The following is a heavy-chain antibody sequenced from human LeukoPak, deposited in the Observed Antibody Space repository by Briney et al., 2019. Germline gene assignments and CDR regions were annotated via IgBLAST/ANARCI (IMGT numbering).Heavy chain of an antibody. D-gene: IGHD3-3*01. CDR1: GFTFSSYA. Sequence: GGSLRLSCSASGFTFSSYAMHWVRQAPGKGLEYVSAISSNGGSTYYADSVKGRFTISRDNSKNTLYLQISSLRAEDTAVYYCVKGEAIFGVVITYYFDYWGQGTLVTVSS. CDR2: ISSNGGST. CDR3: VKGEAIFGVVITYYFDY. J-gene: IGHJ4*02. V-gene: IGHV3-64D*06.